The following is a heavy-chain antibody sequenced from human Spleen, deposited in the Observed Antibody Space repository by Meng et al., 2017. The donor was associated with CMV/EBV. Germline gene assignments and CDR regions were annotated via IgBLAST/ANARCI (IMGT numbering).Heavy chain of an antibody. CDR1: GGHY. V-gene: IGHV4-31*01. Sequence: GGHYWSWIRQLPGNSLECIGYISYSGNPYYNPALKSQVTISADSSKNHFSLKVTSVTAVDTAVYYCARHERYSWNYRPSRGRGWFDPWGQGTLVTVSS. CDR2: ISYSGNP. CDR3: ARHERYSWNYRPSRGRGWFDP. J-gene: IGHJ5*02. D-gene: IGHD1-7*01.